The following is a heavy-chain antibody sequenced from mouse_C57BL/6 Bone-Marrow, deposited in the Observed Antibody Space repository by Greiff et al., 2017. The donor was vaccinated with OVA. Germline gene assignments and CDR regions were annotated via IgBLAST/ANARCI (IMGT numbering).Heavy chain of an antibody. CDR3: ARSEDGYYVWFAY. V-gene: IGHV1-69*01. D-gene: IGHD2-3*01. CDR1: GYTFTSYW. CDR2: IDPSDSYT. J-gene: IGHJ3*01. Sequence: VQLQQPGAELVMPGASVKLSCKASGYTFTSYWMHWVKQRPGQGLEWIGEIDPSDSYTNYNQKFKGKSTLTVDKSSSTAYMQLSSLTSEDSAVYYCARSEDGYYVWFAYWGQGTLVTVSA.